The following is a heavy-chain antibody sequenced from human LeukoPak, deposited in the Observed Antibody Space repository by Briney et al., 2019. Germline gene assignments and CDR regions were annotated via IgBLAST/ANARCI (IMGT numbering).Heavy chain of an antibody. CDR2: IIPIFGTA. V-gene: IGHV1-69*13. D-gene: IGHD2-2*01. Sequence: SVKVSCKASGGTFSSYAISWVRQAPGQGLEWMGGIIPIFGTANYAQKFQGRVTITADESTSTAYMELSSLTSEDTAVYYCATHRPRCSRTSCYEGGQNWFDPWGQGTLVTVSS. CDR1: GGTFSSYA. CDR3: ATHRPRCSRTSCYEGGQNWFDP. J-gene: IGHJ5*02.